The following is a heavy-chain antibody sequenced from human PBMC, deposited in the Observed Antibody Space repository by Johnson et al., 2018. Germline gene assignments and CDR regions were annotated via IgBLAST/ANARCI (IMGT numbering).Heavy chain of an antibody. J-gene: IGHJ3*02. CDR1: GGSFSGYY. CDR2: INHSGST. D-gene: IGHD1-26*01. Sequence: QVQLQQWGAGLLKPSETLSLTCAVYGGSFSGYYWSWIRQPPGKGLEWIGEINHSGSTNYNPSLKSRVTISVDTSKNQFSLKVRPVTAADTAVYYGARLVVGATDAFDIWGQGTMVTVAS. V-gene: IGHV4-34*01. CDR3: ARLVVGATDAFDI.